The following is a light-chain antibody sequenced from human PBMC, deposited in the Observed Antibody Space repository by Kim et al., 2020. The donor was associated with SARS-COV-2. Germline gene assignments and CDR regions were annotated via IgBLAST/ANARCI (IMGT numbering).Light chain of an antibody. V-gene: IGLV7-43*01. CDR2: TTN. CDR1: TVLVTSGYF. CDR3: LLYYGGAWV. J-gene: IGLJ3*02. Sequence: PGGTLTLTCASSTVLVTSGYFPNWFQQKPGQAPMSLIYTTNNIPSWTPARFSGSLLGGKAALTLSGVQPEDEAEYYCLLYYGGAWVFGGGTKLTVL.